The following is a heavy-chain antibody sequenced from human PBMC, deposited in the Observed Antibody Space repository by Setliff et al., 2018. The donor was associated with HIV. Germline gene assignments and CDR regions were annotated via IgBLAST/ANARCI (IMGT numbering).Heavy chain of an antibody. J-gene: IGHJ4*02. V-gene: IGHV4-34*01. D-gene: IGHD6-13*01. CDR3: ARDGYSSSWYVISCSFDY. CDR2: INHSGST. Sequence: PSETLSLTCAVYGASFCGYYWSWVRQPPGKGLEWIGEINHSGSTNYNPSLKSRVTISVDTSKNQFSLKVRYVTAADTAVYYCARDGYSSSWYVISCSFDYWGQGILVTVSS. CDR1: GASFCGYY.